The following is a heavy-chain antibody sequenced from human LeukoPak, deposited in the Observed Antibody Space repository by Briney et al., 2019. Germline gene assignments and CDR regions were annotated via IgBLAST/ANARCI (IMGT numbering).Heavy chain of an antibody. Sequence: GGSLRLSCAASGFTFSSYGMHWVRQAPGKGLEWVAFIRYDGSNKYYADSVKGRFTISRDNSKNTLYLQMNSLRAEDTAVYYCAKGGRSSSWFGSDYFDYWGQGTLVTVSS. V-gene: IGHV3-30*02. D-gene: IGHD6-13*01. CDR1: GFTFSSYG. J-gene: IGHJ4*02. CDR3: AKGGRSSSWFGSDYFDY. CDR2: IRYDGSNK.